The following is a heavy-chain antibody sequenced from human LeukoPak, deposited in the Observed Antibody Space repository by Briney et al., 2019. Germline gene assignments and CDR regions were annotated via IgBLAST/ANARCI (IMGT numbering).Heavy chain of an antibody. CDR2: INPSGGST. J-gene: IGHJ4*02. D-gene: IGHD3-3*01. V-gene: IGHV1-46*01. Sequence: ASVKVSCKAPGYSFTSYGVTWVRQAPGQGLEWMGIINPSGGSTSYAQKFQGRVTMTRDTSTSTVYMELSSLRSEDTAVYYCASSEALEWYFDYWGQGTLVTVSS. CDR3: ASSEALEWYFDY. CDR1: GYSFTSYG.